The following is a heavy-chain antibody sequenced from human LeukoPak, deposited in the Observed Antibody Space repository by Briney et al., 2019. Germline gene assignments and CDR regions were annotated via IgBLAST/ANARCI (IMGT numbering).Heavy chain of an antibody. D-gene: IGHD1-14*01. J-gene: IGHJ4*02. Sequence: ASVKVSCKAPGYTLTSYYMHWVRQAPGQGLEWMGIINPSGGSTSYAQKFQGRVTMTRDMSTSTVYMELSSLRSEDTAVYYCARDSNRYDFDYWGQGTLVTVSS. CDR1: GYTLTSYY. V-gene: IGHV1-46*01. CDR3: ARDSNRYDFDY. CDR2: INPSGGST.